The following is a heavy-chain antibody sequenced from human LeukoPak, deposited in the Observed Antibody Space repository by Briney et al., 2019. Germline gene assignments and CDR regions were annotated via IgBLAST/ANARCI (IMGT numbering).Heavy chain of an antibody. CDR1: GXSISSYY. J-gene: IGHJ4*02. CDR2: IYYSGST. Sequence: SETLSLTCTVSGXSISSYYWSWIRQPPGKGLEWIGYIYYSGSTNYNPSLKSRVTISVDTSKNQFSLKLSSVTAADTAVYYCARLVDTAMVLLFDYWGQGTLVTVSS. CDR3: ARLVDTAMVLLFDY. V-gene: IGHV4-59*08. D-gene: IGHD5-18*01.